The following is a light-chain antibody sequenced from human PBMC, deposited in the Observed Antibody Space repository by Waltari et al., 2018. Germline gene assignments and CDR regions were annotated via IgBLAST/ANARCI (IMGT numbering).Light chain of an antibody. CDR1: NVGSKS. Sequence: SYVLTQPPSASVAPGKTARISCGGNNVGSKSVHWYQQKPGQAPLLVVYDDSARPSGIPDRFSASNSGNTATLTISRVEHGDEADYYCQVWDTSSDRVVFGGGIKLTVL. CDR2: DDS. CDR3: QVWDTSSDRVV. V-gene: IGLV3-21*03. J-gene: IGLJ2*01.